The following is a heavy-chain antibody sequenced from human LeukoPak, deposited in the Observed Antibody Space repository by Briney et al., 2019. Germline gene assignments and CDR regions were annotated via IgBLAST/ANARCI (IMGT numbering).Heavy chain of an antibody. Sequence: SETLSLTCTVSGGSISSSSYYWGWIRQPPGKGLEWIGSIYYSGSTYYNPSLKSRVTISVDTSENQFSLKLSSVTAADTAVYYCASEGDIVVVVAATRDKMGAFDIWGQGTMVTVSS. CDR3: ASEGDIVVVVAATRDKMGAFDI. J-gene: IGHJ3*02. V-gene: IGHV4-39*01. D-gene: IGHD2-15*01. CDR1: GGSISSSSYY. CDR2: IYYSGST.